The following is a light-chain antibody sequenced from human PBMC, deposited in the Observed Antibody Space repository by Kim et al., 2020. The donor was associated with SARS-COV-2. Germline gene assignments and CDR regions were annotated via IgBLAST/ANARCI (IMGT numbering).Light chain of an antibody. CDR3: SSYTSSSTLI. Sequence: GQSITISCTGTSSDVGGYKYVSWYQQHPGKAPRVVIYEVSGRPSGVSHRFSGSKSGNTASLTISGLQAEDEADYYCSSYTSSSTLIFGGGTQLTVL. J-gene: IGLJ2*01. CDR1: SSDVGGYKY. V-gene: IGLV2-14*03. CDR2: EVS.